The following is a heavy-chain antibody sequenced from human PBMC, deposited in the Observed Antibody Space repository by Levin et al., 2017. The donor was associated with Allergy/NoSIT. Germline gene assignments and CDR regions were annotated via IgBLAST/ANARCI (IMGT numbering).Heavy chain of an antibody. CDR1: DGSISNYY. J-gene: IGHJ5*02. V-gene: IGHV4-59*01. CDR3: AREVRTTTRARWFDP. Sequence: RPSETLSLTCTVSDGSISNYYWSWIRQPPGKGLEWIGYTYDTGSTNYNPSLESRVTISVDTSKNQFSLRLRSVTTADTAMYYCAREVRTTTRARWFDPWGQGTLVTVSS. D-gene: IGHD4-11*01. CDR2: TYDTGST.